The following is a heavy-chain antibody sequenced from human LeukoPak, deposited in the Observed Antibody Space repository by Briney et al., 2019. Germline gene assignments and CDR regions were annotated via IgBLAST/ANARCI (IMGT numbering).Heavy chain of an antibody. D-gene: IGHD6-13*01. CDR1: GGSISSSSYY. V-gene: IGHV4-39*01. J-gene: IGHJ4*02. CDR3: VQGPSIAAAGTTWFDY. Sequence: SETLSLTCTVSGGSISSSSYYWGWIRQPPGKGLEWIGCIYYSGSTSYNPSLKSRVTISVDTSKNQFSLKLSSVTAADTAVYYCVQGPSIAAAGTTWFDYWGQGTLVTVSS. CDR2: IYYSGST.